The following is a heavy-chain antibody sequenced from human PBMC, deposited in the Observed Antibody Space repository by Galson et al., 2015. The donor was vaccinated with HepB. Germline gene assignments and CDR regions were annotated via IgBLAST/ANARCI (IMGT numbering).Heavy chain of an antibody. CDR2: IYWNDDK. CDR3: AYYSNYGGGFDY. Sequence: PALVKPTQTLTLTCTFSGFSLSTSGVGVGWIRQPPGKALEWLALIYWNDDKRYSPSLKSRLTITKDTSKNQVVLTMTNMDPVDTATYYCAYYSNYGGGFDYWGQGTLATVSS. CDR1: GFSLSTSGVG. J-gene: IGHJ4*02. D-gene: IGHD4-11*01. V-gene: IGHV2-5*01.